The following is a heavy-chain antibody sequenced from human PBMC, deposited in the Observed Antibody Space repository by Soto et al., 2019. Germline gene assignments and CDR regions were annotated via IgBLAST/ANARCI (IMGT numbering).Heavy chain of an antibody. CDR3: EGDVGAGEEFDP. CDR1: GITFSSYG. CDR2: IWYDGSNK. D-gene: IGHD1-26*01. V-gene: IGHV3-33*01. Sequence: QMQLVESGGGVVQPGRSLRLSCVASGITFSSYGMHWVRQAPGKGLGWVAVIWYDGSNKYYADSVKGRFTISRDNSKNTRYLELNSISADATAVYDCEGDVGAGEEFDPWGQGTLVTVSS. J-gene: IGHJ5*02.